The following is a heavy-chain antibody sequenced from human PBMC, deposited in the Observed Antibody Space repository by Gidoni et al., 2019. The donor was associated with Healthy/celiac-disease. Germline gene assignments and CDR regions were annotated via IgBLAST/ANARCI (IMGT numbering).Heavy chain of an antibody. Sequence: QVQLVQSGAEVKKPGASVKVSCKASGYTFTSYGISWVRQAPGQGLEWMGWISAYNGNTNYAQKLQGRVTMTTDTSTSTAYMELRSLRSDDTAVYYCARVIQLWLQGFYYYYYMDVWGKGTTVTVSS. CDR3: ARVIQLWLQGFYYYYYMDV. CDR1: GYTFTSYG. V-gene: IGHV1-18*01. J-gene: IGHJ6*03. D-gene: IGHD5-18*01. CDR2: ISAYNGNT.